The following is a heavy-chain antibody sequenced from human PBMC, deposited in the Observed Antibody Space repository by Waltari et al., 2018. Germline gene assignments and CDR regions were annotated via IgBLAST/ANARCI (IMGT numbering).Heavy chain of an antibody. CDR2: ISGRGGRK. D-gene: IGHD3-10*01. J-gene: IGHJ3*02. CDR1: GFTFSSYA. V-gene: IGHV3-23*04. Sequence: EVQLVESGGGLVQPGGSLRLSCAASGFTFSSYAMSWVRQAPGKGLEWVSAISGRGGRKYCADSGKGRFTISRDNSKNTLYLQMNSLRAEDTAVYYCAKDEGLWFGESNAFDIGGQGTMVTVSS. CDR3: AKDEGLWFGESNAFDI.